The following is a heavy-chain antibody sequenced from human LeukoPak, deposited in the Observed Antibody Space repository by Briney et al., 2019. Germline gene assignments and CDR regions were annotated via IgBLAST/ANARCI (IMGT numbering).Heavy chain of an antibody. D-gene: IGHD6-13*01. CDR3: ARMSNSSPIIDY. V-gene: IGHV4-59*01. J-gene: IGHJ4*02. Sequence: PSETLSLTCAVYGGSISSYYWTWIRQPPGKGLEWIGYIYYSGSTNYNPSLKSRVTISVDTAKNQFSLKLNSVTATDTAVYYCARMSNSSPIIDYWGQGTLVTVSS. CDR1: GGSISSYY. CDR2: IYYSGST.